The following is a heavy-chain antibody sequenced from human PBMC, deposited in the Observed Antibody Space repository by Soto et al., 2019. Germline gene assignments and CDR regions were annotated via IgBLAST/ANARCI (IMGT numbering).Heavy chain of an antibody. V-gene: IGHV2-5*02. Sequence: QITLKESGPTLVKPTQTLTLTCTFSGFSLSTTGVGVGWIRQPPGKALEWLALIYWDDDKRYNPSLNSRLTITKQTSKSQVVLAMTNMDPVDSATYYCVQSRCGGDCLQSDSSHSYYGLDVWGQGTTVTVSS. D-gene: IGHD2-21*02. CDR2: IYWDDDK. CDR1: GFSLSTTGVG. CDR3: VQSRCGGDCLQSDSSHSYYGLDV. J-gene: IGHJ6*02.